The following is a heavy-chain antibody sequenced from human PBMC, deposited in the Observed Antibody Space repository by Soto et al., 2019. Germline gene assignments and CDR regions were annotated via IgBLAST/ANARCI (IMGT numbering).Heavy chain of an antibody. V-gene: IGHV4-59*08. CDR1: GGSISSYY. CDR3: ARHDNQAGDFWSGSAYNWFDP. Sequence: SETLSLTCTVSGGSISSYYWSWIRQPPGKGLEWIGYIYYSGSTNYNPYLKSRVPISVDTSKNQFSLRLSSVTAADTAVYYCARHDNQAGDFWSGSAYNWFDPWGQGTLVTVSS. D-gene: IGHD3-3*01. J-gene: IGHJ5*02. CDR2: IYYSGST.